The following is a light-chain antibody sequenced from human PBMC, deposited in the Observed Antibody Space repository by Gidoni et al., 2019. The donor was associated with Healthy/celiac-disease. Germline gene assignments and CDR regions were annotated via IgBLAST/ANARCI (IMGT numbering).Light chain of an antibody. Sequence: DSVMTQSPDPLAVSLGERATINCKSSQSVLYSSNNQNYLAWYQQQPGQPPKLLIYWASTRESGVPDRFSGSGSGTDFTLTISSLQAEDVAVYYCQQYYSTPPTFGQGTRLEIK. CDR3: QQYYSTPPT. J-gene: IGKJ5*01. V-gene: IGKV4-1*01. CDR2: WAS. CDR1: QSVLYSSNNQNY.